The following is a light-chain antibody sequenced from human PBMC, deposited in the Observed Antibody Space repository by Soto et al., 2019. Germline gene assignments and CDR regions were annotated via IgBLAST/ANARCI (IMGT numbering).Light chain of an antibody. V-gene: IGKV1-39*01. CDR3: QQTYRTPLT. J-gene: IGKJ4*01. Sequence: DIQMTQSPSSLSASVGDRFTITCLAGQYIGRYLNWYQQKPGKAPKLLIYAASSLHSGVPSRFSGSRSGTDFTLTISSLQPEDFATYSCQQTYRTPLTFGGGTKVDIK. CDR2: AAS. CDR1: QYIGRY.